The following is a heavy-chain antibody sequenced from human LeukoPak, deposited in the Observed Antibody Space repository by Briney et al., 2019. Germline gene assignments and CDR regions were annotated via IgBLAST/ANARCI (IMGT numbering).Heavy chain of an antibody. CDR2: IRSKAYGGTT. D-gene: IGHD3-9*01. V-gene: IGHV3-49*04. CDR3: TRDSPYYDILTGYNDY. CDR1: RFTFGDYA. J-gene: IGHJ4*02. Sequence: QTGRSLRLSCTASRFTFGDYAMSWVRQAPGKGLEWVGFIRSKAYGGTTEYAASVKGRFTISRDDSKSIAYLQMNSLKTEDTAVYYCTRDSPYYDILTGYNDYWGQGTLVTVSS.